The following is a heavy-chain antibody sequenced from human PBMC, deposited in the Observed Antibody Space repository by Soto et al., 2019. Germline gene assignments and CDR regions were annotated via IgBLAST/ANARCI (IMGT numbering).Heavy chain of an antibody. CDR2: ISGSGGST. CDR1: GFTFSSYA. V-gene: IGHV3-23*01. CDR3: AKTGVPAAMPYYYYYYMDV. J-gene: IGHJ6*03. Sequence: GGSLRLSCAASGFTFSSYAMSWVRQAPGKGLEWVSAISGSGGSTYYADSVKGRFTISRDNSKNTLYLQMNSLRAEDTAVYYCAKTGVPAAMPYYYYYYMDVWGKGTTVTVSS. D-gene: IGHD2-2*01.